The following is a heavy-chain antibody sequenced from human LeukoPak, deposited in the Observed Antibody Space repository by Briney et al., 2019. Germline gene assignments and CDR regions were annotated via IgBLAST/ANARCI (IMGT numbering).Heavy chain of an antibody. Sequence: SQTLSLTCTVSGGSISSGSYYWSWIRQPAGKGLEWIGRIYTSGSTNYNPSLKSRVTISVDTSKNQFSLKLSSVTAADTAVYYCAREGGSQGGFDPWGQGTLVTVSS. CDR2: IYTSGST. CDR3: AREGGSQGGFDP. CDR1: GGSISSGSYY. V-gene: IGHV4-61*02. D-gene: IGHD1-26*01. J-gene: IGHJ5*02.